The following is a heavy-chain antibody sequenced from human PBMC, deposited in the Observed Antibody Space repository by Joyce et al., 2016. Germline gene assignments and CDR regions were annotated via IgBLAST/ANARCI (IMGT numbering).Heavy chain of an antibody. CDR3: AREIWGPRE. D-gene: IGHD3-16*01. Sequence: EVQLVESGGGWVQPGESLTLSCAASGFTFTRYWMTWVRQAPGKGLEWLGKINEDGGAKNSGNSVEGRFTISRDNARNSVYLHISSLRGDDTAVYYCAREIWGPREWGQGTLVTVSS. CDR2: INEDGGAK. J-gene: IGHJ4*02. CDR1: GFTFTRYW. V-gene: IGHV3-7*01.